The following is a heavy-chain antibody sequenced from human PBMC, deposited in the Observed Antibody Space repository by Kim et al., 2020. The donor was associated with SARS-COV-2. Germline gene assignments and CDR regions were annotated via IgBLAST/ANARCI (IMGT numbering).Heavy chain of an antibody. CDR2: TGNP. CDR3: ARSEGHDY. Sequence: TGNPTYAQGFTGRFVLSLDTSVSTAYLQISSLKADDSAVYYCARSEGHDYWGQGTLVTVSS. J-gene: IGHJ4*02. V-gene: IGHV7-4-1*02.